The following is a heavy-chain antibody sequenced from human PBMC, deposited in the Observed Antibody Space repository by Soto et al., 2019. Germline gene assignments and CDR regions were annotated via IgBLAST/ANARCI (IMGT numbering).Heavy chain of an antibody. J-gene: IGHJ6*02. V-gene: IGHV1-69*01. CDR3: ARDETGDSYYYYYGMDV. CDR1: GGTFNTYN. Sequence: QVQLVQSGAEVKKPGSSVKVSCKASGGTFNTYNINWVRQAPGQGLGWMGGIVPIFGTTNYAQRFQGRVTITADDSTSTAYMELSSLRSEDTAVYYCARDETGDSYYYYYGMDVWGQGTTVTVTS. D-gene: IGHD7-27*01. CDR2: IVPIFGTT.